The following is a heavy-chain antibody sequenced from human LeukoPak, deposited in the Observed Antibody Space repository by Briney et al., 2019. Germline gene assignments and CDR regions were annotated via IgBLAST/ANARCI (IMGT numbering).Heavy chain of an antibody. CDR1: GFTFSNAW. CDR2: IKSKTDGGTT. V-gene: IGHV3-15*01. J-gene: IGHJ4*02. CDR3: TTSLGGPKTYYDFWSGSPPPID. Sequence: GGSLRLSCAASGFTFSNAWMSWVRQAPVKGLEWVGRIKSKTDGGTTDYAAPVKGRFTISRDDSKNTLYLQMNSLKTEDTAVYYCTTSLGGPKTYYDFWSGSPPPIDWGQGTLVTVSS. D-gene: IGHD3-3*01.